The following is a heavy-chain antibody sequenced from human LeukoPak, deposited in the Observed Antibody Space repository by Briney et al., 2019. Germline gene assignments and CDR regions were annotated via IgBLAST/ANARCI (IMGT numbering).Heavy chain of an antibody. CDR2: INPSGGST. CDR3: AREGVSEGSGSYYPLNFDY. J-gene: IGHJ4*02. CDR1: GYTFTSYY. Sequence: ASVKVSCKASGYTFTSYYMHWVRQAPGQGLEWMGIINPSGGSTSYAQKFQGRVTMTRDTSTSTVYMELNSLRSEDTAVYYCAREGVSEGSGSYYPLNFDYWGQGTLVTVSS. D-gene: IGHD3-10*01. V-gene: IGHV1-46*01.